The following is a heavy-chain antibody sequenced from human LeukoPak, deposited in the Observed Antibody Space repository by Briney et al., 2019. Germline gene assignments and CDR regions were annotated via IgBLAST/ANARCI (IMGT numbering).Heavy chain of an antibody. CDR1: GYTLTELS. V-gene: IGHV1-24*01. CDR3: AASGYLRVDAFDI. D-gene: IGHD3-3*01. CDR2: FDPEDGET. J-gene: IGHJ3*02. Sequence: ASVKVSCKVSGYTLTELSMHWVRQAPGKGLEWMGGFDPEDGETIYAQKFQGGVTMTEGTSTDTAYMELSSLRSEDTAVYYCAASGYLRVDAFDIWGQGTMVTVSS.